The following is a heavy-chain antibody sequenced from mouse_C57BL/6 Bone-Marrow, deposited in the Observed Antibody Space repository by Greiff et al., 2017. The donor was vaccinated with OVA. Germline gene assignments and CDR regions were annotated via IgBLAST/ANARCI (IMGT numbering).Heavy chain of an antibody. CDR2: INPNNGGT. CDR1: GYTFTDYY. J-gene: IGHJ2*01. Sequence: EVQLQQSGPELVKPGASVKISCKASGYTFTDYYMNWVKQSHGKSLEWIGDINPNNGGTSYNQKFKGKATLTVDKSSSTAYMELRSLTSEDSAVYYCARLGEGGYFWGYYFDYWGQGTTLTVSS. D-gene: IGHD2-3*01. CDR3: ARLGEGGYFWGYYFDY. V-gene: IGHV1-26*01.